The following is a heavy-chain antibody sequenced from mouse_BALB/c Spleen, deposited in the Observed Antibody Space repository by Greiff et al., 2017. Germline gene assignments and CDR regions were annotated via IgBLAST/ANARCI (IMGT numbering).Heavy chain of an antibody. D-gene: IGHD2-1*01. CDR3: ARAYGNHFDY. J-gene: IGHJ2*01. Sequence: VQRVESGAELVRPGTSVKISCKASGYTFTNYWLGWVKQRPGHGLEWIGDIYPGGGYTNYNEKFKGKATLTADTSSSTAYMQLSSLTSEDSAVYFCARAYGNHFDYWGQGTTLTVSS. CDR2: IYPGGGYT. CDR1: GYTFTNYW. V-gene: IGHV1-63*02.